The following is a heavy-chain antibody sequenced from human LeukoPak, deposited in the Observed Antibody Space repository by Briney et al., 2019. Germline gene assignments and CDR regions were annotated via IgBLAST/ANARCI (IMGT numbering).Heavy chain of an antibody. CDR3: AKDDAWLRFGE. CDR2: ISGSGDNT. J-gene: IGHJ4*02. D-gene: IGHD3-10*01. Sequence: PGGLRLSCAASGFTFSSYGMTWVRQAPGKGLEWVSGISGSGDNTWYADSVKGRFTISRDNSKNTLYLEVISLTAEDTAVYYCAKDDAWLRFGEWSQGTLVTVSS. CDR1: GFTFSSYG. V-gene: IGHV3-23*01.